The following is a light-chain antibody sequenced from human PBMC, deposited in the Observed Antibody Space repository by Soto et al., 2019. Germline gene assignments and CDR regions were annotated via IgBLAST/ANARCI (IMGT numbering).Light chain of an antibody. J-gene: IGKJ1*01. CDR1: QSISRL. Sequence: DIQMTQSPSTLSASDGDRVTITCRASQSISRLLAWYRQKPGKAPELLIYDASNLETGVPSRFSGSGSGTEFTLTISSLLPDDFATYYCQQYSAYSPWTFGQGTKVEVK. V-gene: IGKV1-5*01. CDR2: DAS. CDR3: QQYSAYSPWT.